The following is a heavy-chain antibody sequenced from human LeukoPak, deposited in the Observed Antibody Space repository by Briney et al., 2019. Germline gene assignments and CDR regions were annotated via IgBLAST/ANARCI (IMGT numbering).Heavy chain of an antibody. CDR3: ARGMVRGVILADAFDI. D-gene: IGHD3-10*01. Sequence: SGPTLVKPTQTLTLTCTFSGFSLSTSGVGVGWIRQPPGKALEWLALIYWDDDKRYSPSLKSRLTITKDTSKNQVVLTMTNMDPVDTATYYCARGMVRGVILADAFDIWGQGTMATVSS. CDR2: IYWDDDK. V-gene: IGHV2-5*02. J-gene: IGHJ3*02. CDR1: GFSLSTSGVG.